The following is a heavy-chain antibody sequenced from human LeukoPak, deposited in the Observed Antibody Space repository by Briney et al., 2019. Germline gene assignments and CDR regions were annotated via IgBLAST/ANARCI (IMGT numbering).Heavy chain of an antibody. CDR3: ARGSGAYGDFDY. J-gene: IGHJ4*02. D-gene: IGHD6-19*01. CDR2: INSDGSST. CDR1: GFSVSGNW. Sequence: GGSLRLSCAASGFSVSGNWMHWVRQAPGKGLVWVSRINSDGSSTSYADSVRGRFTISRDNAKNTVYLQVNSLRVEDTAVYYCARGSGAYGDFDYWGQGTLVTVSS. V-gene: IGHV3-74*01.